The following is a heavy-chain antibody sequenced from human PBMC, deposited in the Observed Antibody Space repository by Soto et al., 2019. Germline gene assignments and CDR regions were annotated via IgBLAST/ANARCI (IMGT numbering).Heavy chain of an antibody. D-gene: IGHD6-13*01. CDR3: AREVNSSPARGPNWFDP. CDR2: TYHSGTT. CDR1: GDSINNSHW. J-gene: IGHJ5*02. Sequence: QVQLQESGPGLVQPSGTLSLTCAVSGDSINNSHWWSWVRQTPGKGLEWIGETYHSGTTNYNPSLKTRVTISIDKSKNQFSLKLHSVTAADTAVYYCAREVNSSPARGPNWFDPWGQGTLVTVSS. V-gene: IGHV4-4*02.